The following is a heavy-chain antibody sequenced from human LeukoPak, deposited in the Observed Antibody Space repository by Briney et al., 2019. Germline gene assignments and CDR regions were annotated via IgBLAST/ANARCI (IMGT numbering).Heavy chain of an antibody. J-gene: IGHJ6*03. CDR2: MNPNSGNT. D-gene: IGHD6-6*01. CDR1: GYTFTSYD. Sequence: ASVKVSCKASGYTFTSYDINWVRQATGQGLEWMGWMNPNSGNTGYAQKFQGRVTMTRNTSISTAYMELSSLRSEDTAVYYCARRRGSIAAWFKYYYMDVWGKGTTVTVSS. CDR3: ARRRGSIAAWFKYYYMDV. V-gene: IGHV1-8*01.